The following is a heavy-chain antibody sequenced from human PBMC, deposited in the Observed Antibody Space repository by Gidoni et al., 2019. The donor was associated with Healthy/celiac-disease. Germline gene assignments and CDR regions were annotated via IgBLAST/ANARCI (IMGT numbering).Heavy chain of an antibody. D-gene: IGHD2-15*01. CDR2: ISYDGSNK. J-gene: IGHJ6*02. Sequence: QVQLVESGGGVVQPGRSLRLSCAASGFTFSSYAMHWVRQAPGKGLEWVAVISYDGSNKYYADSVKGRFTISRDNSKNTLYLQMNSLRAEDTAVYYCARGIGQYVNYYGMDVWGQGTTVTVSS. CDR1: GFTFSSYA. V-gene: IGHV3-30-3*01. CDR3: ARGIGQYVNYYGMDV.